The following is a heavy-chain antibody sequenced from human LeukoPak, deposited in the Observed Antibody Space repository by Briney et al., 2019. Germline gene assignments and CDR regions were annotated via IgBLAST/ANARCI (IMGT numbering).Heavy chain of an antibody. D-gene: IGHD3-10*01. J-gene: IGHJ6*04. Sequence: CLRLSCAASVLTFTSDGMHWVRQAPGKGLGWVAVIWYDGSNKYYADSAKGRFTISRDNSKNTLDLQMNSLRAEDTAVYYCARVGARGYGSGSYFNYYYYGMDVWGKGTTVTVSS. CDR2: IWYDGSNK. V-gene: IGHV3-33*01. CDR3: ARVGARGYGSGSYFNYYYYGMDV. CDR1: VLTFTSDG.